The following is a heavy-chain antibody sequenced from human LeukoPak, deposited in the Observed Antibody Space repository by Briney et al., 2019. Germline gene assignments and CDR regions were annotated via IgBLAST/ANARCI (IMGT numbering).Heavy chain of an antibody. D-gene: IGHD2/OR15-2a*01. V-gene: IGHV3-33*01. Sequence: PGRSLRLSCAASGFTFSNYGMHWVRQAPGKGLEWVAVIWYDGSNKYYADSVKGRFTISRDNSKNTLYLQMNSLRAEDTAVYYCARDSRHLLYYFDYWGQGTLVTVSS. CDR2: IWYDGSNK. CDR3: ARDSRHLLYYFDY. CDR1: GFTFSNYG. J-gene: IGHJ4*02.